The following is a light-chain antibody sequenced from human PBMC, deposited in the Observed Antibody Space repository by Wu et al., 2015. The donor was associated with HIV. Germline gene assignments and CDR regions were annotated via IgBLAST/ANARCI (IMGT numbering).Light chain of an antibody. CDR3: HQYNDWPLS. V-gene: IGKV3-15*01. CDR1: QSVSIN. CDR2: GAS. J-gene: IGKJ4*01. Sequence: EIVMTQSPATLAVSPGERATLSCRASQSVSINVAWYQQKVGQAPRLLIYGASARATGISARFSGSGSGTEFTLTISSLQSEDIAVYYCHQYNDWPLSLGGGTKVEIK.